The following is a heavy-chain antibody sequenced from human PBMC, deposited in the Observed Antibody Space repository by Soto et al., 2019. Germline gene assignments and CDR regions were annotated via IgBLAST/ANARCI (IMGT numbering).Heavy chain of an antibody. CDR1: GFTFSNAW. CDR2: IKSKTDGGTT. CDR3: TTGPLSSWYIFSGPYYFDY. V-gene: IGHV3-15*01. D-gene: IGHD6-13*01. J-gene: IGHJ4*02. Sequence: GGSLRLSCAASGFTFSNAWMSWVRQAPGKGLEWVGRIKSKTDGGTTDYAAPVKGRFTISRDDSKNTLYLQMNSLKTEDTAVYYCTTGPLSSWYIFSGPYYFDYWGQGTLVTVSS.